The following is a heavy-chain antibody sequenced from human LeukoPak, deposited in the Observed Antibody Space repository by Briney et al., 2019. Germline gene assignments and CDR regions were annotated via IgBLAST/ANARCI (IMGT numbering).Heavy chain of an antibody. CDR1: AFTFSTSA. CDR3: ARDPERYLRTGKFDY. Sequence: GGSLRLSCAASAFTFSTSAMNWVRQVPGKGLEWVSSINSYSSHIYYAASVRGRFTVSRDNARNSVFLQMNSLTAEDTAVYYCARDPERYLRTGKFDYWGQGTLVTVSS. J-gene: IGHJ4*02. V-gene: IGHV3-21*01. CDR2: INSYSSHI. D-gene: IGHD5/OR15-5a*01.